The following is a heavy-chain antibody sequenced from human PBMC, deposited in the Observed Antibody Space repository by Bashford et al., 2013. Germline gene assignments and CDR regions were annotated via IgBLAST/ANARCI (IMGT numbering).Heavy chain of an antibody. J-gene: IGHJ6*02. CDR1: GGSISSSYW. Sequence: SETLSLTCAVSGGSISSSYWWSWVRQPPGKGLEWIGEIHYSGRANYNPSLKSRVTISVDKSKNQFSLKLSSVTAADTAVYYCASNYGMDVWGQGTTVTVSS. CDR2: IHYSGRA. CDR3: ASNYGMDV. V-gene: IGHV4-4*02.